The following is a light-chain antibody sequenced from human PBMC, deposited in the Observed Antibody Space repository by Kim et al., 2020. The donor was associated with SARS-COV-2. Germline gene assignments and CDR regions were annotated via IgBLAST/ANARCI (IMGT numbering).Light chain of an antibody. CDR1: SLRSYY. Sequence: ALGQTVRSKGQGHSLRSYYATRYQQKPGQAPILVIYGKNNRPSGIPDRFSGSSTGNTASLTITETQAGDESDYYCNSRDSNDNVVFGGGTQLTVL. V-gene: IGLV3-19*01. CDR3: NSRDSNDNVV. CDR2: GKN. J-gene: IGLJ2*01.